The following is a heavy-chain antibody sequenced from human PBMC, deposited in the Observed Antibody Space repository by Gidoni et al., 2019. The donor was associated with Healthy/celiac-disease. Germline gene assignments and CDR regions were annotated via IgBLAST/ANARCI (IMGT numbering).Heavy chain of an antibody. V-gene: IGHV3-23*01. Sequence: EVQLLESGGGLVQPGGSVRLACAASGFTFSSYAMSWVRQAPGKGLEWVSAISGSGGSTYYADSVKGRFTISRDNSKNTLYLQMNSLRAEDTAVYYCAKHLLSVVVTEFDYWGQGTLVTVSS. D-gene: IGHD2-21*02. CDR1: GFTFSSYA. J-gene: IGHJ4*02. CDR2: ISGSGGST. CDR3: AKHLLSVVVTEFDY.